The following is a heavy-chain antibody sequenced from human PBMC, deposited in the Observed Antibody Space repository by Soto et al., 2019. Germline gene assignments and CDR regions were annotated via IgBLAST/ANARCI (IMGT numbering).Heavy chain of an antibody. CDR2: IFGDGRT. Sequence: EVQLVESGGGLVQPGGSLRLSCAASGFTVGNNYMSWVRQAPTKGLEWLSVIFGDGRTYYADSVKGRFTVSRDSSENMLFLQINNLRAEDTAVYYCAGDRFQGFGSWGHGTLVTVSS. CDR3: AGDRFQGFGS. J-gene: IGHJ5*01. CDR1: GFTVGNNY. D-gene: IGHD3-16*01. V-gene: IGHV3-66*01.